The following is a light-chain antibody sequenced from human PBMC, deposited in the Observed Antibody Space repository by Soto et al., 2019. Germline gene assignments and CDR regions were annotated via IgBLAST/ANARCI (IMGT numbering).Light chain of an antibody. CDR2: DVR. J-gene: IGLJ1*01. V-gene: IGLV2-14*01. CDR3: SSYTTGSTYV. CDR1: SSDVGGYNY. Sequence: QSALTQPASVSGSPGQSITISCTGTSSDVGGYNYVSWYQQHPGKAPKLMIYDVRNRPSGVSNRFSGSRSVNTASLTISGLQADVEADYYCSSYTTGSTYVFGTGTKVTVL.